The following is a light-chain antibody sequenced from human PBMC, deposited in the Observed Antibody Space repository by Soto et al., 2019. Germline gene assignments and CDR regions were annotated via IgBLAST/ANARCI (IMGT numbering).Light chain of an antibody. J-gene: IGKJ5*01. CDR2: AAS. V-gene: IGKV1-39*01. CDR1: QSISIY. CDR3: QQGYSTPFT. Sequence: DIQMTQSPSSLSASLGDRVAITCRASQSISIYLNWYQQKPGKAPKVLIYAASNLQSGVPSRFSGSGSGTDFALTISSLQPEDFATYCCQQGYSTPFTFGQGTRLEIK.